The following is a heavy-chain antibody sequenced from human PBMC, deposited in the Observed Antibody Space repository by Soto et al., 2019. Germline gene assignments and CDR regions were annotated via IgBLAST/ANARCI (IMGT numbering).Heavy chain of an antibody. CDR2: IRSGGDRI. J-gene: IGHJ4*01. CDR1: GFTFSDYA. CDR3: VKDHPALEY. Sequence: PGGSLRLSCSASGFTFSDYAMHWVRQAPGKGLEYVSVIRSGGDRIYYADSVKGRFIISRDNSKNTLFLQMNGLRPDDTAMYYCVKDHPALEYWGHGTLVTVSS. V-gene: IGHV3-64D*06.